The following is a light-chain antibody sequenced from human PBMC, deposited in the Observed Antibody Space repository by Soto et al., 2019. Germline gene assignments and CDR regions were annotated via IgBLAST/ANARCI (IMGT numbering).Light chain of an antibody. V-gene: IGKV1-5*01. J-gene: IGKJ1*01. Sequence: DIEMSQSPSTLSASVGDRITITCRASQSISTWVAWYQQKPGKVPSLLIYDASTLQEGVPSRFSGSGSGTEFTLTVTSLQPDDFTTYFCQQYDKYSTFGQGTKVDIK. CDR3: QQYDKYST. CDR1: QSISTW. CDR2: DAS.